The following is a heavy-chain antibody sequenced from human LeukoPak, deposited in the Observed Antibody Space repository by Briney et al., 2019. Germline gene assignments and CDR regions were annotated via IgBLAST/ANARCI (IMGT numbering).Heavy chain of an antibody. V-gene: IGHV4-4*08. CDR2: IYTSGST. D-gene: IGHD4-23*01. Sequence: SETLSLTCTVSGGSISSYYWSWIRQPPGKGLEWIGRIYTSGSTNYNPSLKSRVTISVDTSKNQFSLKLSSVTAADTAVYYCARLRWSTSYYMDVWGKGTTVTVSS. CDR1: GGSISSYY. CDR3: ARLRWSTSYYMDV. J-gene: IGHJ6*03.